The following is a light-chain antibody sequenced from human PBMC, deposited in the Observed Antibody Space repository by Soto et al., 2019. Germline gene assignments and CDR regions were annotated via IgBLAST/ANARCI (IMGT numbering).Light chain of an antibody. CDR2: AAS. V-gene: IGKV1-39*01. Sequence: DSQMAQSPSALSASGGGRVTRRSRASQSISNYLNWYQQKPGKAPKLLIYAASSLQSGVPSRFSGSGSGTDFTLTISSLQPEDFATYYCQQSYATPITFGQGTRLEI. J-gene: IGKJ5*01. CDR3: QQSYATPIT. CDR1: QSISNY.